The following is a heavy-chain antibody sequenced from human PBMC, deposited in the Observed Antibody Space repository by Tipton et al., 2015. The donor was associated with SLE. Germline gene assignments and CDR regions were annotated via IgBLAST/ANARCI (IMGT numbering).Heavy chain of an antibody. D-gene: IGHD3-9*01. Sequence: TLSLTCAVYGGSFSGYYWSWIRQPPGKGLEWIGEVDHSGSTNYNPSLKSRVTILVDTSKNQFSLKLSSVTAADTAVYYCASDWTYGDWFDPWGQGTLVTVSS. V-gene: IGHV4-34*01. CDR3: ASDWTYGDWFDP. CDR1: GGSFSGYY. CDR2: VDHSGST. J-gene: IGHJ5*02.